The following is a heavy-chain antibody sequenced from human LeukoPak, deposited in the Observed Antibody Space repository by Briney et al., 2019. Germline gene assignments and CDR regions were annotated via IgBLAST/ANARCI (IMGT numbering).Heavy chain of an antibody. D-gene: IGHD3-3*01. Sequence: QAGGSLRLPCAASGFPFSSYSMNWVRGAPGRGGEWVSYISSSSTIYYADSVKGRFTISRDNAKNSLYLQMNSLRAEDTAVYYCARDQVYDFWSGDFDYWGQGTLVTVSS. J-gene: IGHJ4*02. CDR2: ISSSSTI. CDR1: GFPFSSYS. V-gene: IGHV3-48*01. CDR3: ARDQVYDFWSGDFDY.